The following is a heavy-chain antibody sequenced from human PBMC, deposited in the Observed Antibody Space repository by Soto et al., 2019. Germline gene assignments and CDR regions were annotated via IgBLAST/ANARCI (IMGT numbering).Heavy chain of an antibody. D-gene: IGHD3-22*01. CDR2: ISSTSSST. Sequence: QVVESGGGLVKPGGSLRLSCAASGFIFGDSCMSWIRQAPGKGLEWVAYISSTSSSTDYADSVKGRFPISRDNAKHSLYLQMHPLRPAHTAVYYCARDPNSSGYGWFDPWGQGNLVTVSS. V-gene: IGHV3-11*05. CDR3: ARDPNSSGYGWFDP. CDR1: GFIFGDSC. J-gene: IGHJ5*02.